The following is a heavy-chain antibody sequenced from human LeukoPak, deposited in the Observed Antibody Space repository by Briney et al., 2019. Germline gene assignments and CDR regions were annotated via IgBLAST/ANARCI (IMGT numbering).Heavy chain of an antibody. CDR1: GGSISGPY. D-gene: IGHD3-22*01. Sequence: SETLSLTCTVSGGSISGPYWSWVRQPPGKGLEWVGYISYGGGTTYNASLKHRLSMSMDTSKNQLSLRLSSVTAADTALYYCARVGDTSGYFYYFDNWGQGTLVTVSS. CDR2: ISYGGGT. J-gene: IGHJ4*02. V-gene: IGHV4-59*08. CDR3: ARVGDTSGYFYYFDN.